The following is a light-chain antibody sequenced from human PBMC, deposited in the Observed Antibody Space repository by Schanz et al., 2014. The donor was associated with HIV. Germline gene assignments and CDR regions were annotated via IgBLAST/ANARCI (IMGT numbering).Light chain of an antibody. J-gene: IGLJ3*02. Sequence: QSALTQPASVSGSPGQSVTISCSGTNSDIGSYNLVSWYQYHPGKAPKLMIYEADKRPSGVSPRFSGSRSGNTASLTISGLQAEDEADYYCCSFAGTIWVFGGGTKVTVL. V-gene: IGLV2-23*01. CDR1: NSDIGSYNL. CDR3: CSFAGTIWV. CDR2: EAD.